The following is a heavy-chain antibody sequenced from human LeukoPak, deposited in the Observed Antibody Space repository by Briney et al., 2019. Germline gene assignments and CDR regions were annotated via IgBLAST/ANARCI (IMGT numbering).Heavy chain of an antibody. CDR1: GGSISSYY. CDR3: AREVKSYGFDY. CDR2: IYYSGST. Sequence: SETLSLTCTVSGGSISSYYWSWIRQPPGKGLEWIGYIYYSGSTNYNPSLKSRVTISVDTSKNRFSLKLSSVTAADTAVYYCAREVKSYGFDYWGQGTLVTVSS. V-gene: IGHV4-59*01. D-gene: IGHD5-18*01. J-gene: IGHJ4*02.